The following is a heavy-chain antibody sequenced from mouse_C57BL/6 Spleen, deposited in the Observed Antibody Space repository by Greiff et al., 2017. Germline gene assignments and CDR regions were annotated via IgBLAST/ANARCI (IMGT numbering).Heavy chain of an antibody. CDR2: IHPSDSDT. D-gene: IGHD2-1*01. CDR1: GYTFTSYW. J-gene: IGHJ4*01. V-gene: IGHV1-74*01. CDR3: AIGIYYGNWFYAMDY. Sequence: VQLQQPGAELVKPGASVKVSCKASGYTFTSYWMHWVKQRPGQGLEWIGRIHPSDSDTNYNQKFKGKATLTVDESSRTAYMQLSSLTSEDSAVYYCAIGIYYGNWFYAMDYWGQGTSVTVSS.